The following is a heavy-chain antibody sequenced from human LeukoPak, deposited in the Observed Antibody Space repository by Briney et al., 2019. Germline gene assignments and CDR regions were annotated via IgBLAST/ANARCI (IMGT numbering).Heavy chain of an antibody. CDR2: IWYDGSNK. D-gene: IGHD5-18*01. CDR3: ARDEDSYGPFDY. V-gene: IGHV3-33*01. CDR1: GFTFSSYG. J-gene: IGHJ4*02. Sequence: PGRSLRLSCAASGFTFSSYGMHWVRQAPGKGLEWVAVIWYDGSNKYYADSVKGRFTISRDNSKNTLYLQMNSLRAEDTAVYYCARDEDSYGPFDYWGQGTLVTVSS.